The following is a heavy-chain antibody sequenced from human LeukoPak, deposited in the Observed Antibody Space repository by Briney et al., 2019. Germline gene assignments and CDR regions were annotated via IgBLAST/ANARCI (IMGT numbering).Heavy chain of an antibody. D-gene: IGHD6-13*01. CDR1: GYTFTSYD. CDR3: ARVTRQQLAPPLFDY. CDR2: MNTNSGNT. J-gene: IGHJ4*02. V-gene: IGHV1-8*03. Sequence: ASVKVSCKASGYTFTSYDINWVRQATGQGLEWMGWMNTNSGNTGYAQKFQGRVTITTNTSISTAFMELSSLRSEDTAVYYCARVTRQQLAPPLFDYWGQGTLVTVSA.